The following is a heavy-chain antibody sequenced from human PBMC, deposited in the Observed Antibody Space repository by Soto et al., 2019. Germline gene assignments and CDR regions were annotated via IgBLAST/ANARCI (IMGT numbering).Heavy chain of an antibody. D-gene: IGHD6-19*01. CDR3: AKGGHRHWLAHRLHC. J-gene: IGHJ4*02. Sequence: EVQVLASGGGLIQPGGSLRLSFTASGLTFTNYAMNWVRPAPGKGLEWVAAISGSGGGSDDSDSVKGRFTISRDNFKSTVYLQMNSLRAADTAGYYGAKGGHRHWLAHRLHCWGQATLVPVSS. CDR2: ISGSGGGS. V-gene: IGHV3-23*01. CDR1: GLTFTNYA.